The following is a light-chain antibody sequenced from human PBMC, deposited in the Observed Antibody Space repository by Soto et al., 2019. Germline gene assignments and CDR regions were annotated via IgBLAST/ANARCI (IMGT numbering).Light chain of an antibody. Sequence: DIPITQSPSSLSASVGDRVTITCRASQSISSYLNWYQQKPGKAPKLLIYAASSLQSGVPSRFSGSGSGTDFTLTISSLQPEDFATYYCQQSYSIIWTFGQGTKV. CDR1: QSISSY. CDR3: QQSYSIIWT. J-gene: IGKJ1*01. CDR2: AAS. V-gene: IGKV1-39*01.